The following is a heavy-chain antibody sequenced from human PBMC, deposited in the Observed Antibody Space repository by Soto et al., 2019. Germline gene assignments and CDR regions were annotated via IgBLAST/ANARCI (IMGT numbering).Heavy chain of an antibody. D-gene: IGHD6-13*01. J-gene: IGHJ4*02. CDR3: AAGEASSRNLAPYYLDF. CDR1: GCSMRNYF. CDR2: IHYSGTT. V-gene: IGHV4-59*01. Sequence: TLSLTCTVSGCSMRNYFWTWIRQPPGKALEWIGYIHYSGTTSFFPSYSPSLRSRVTISEDTSKNQFSLKLLSVTTADTAVYFCAAGEASSRNLAPYYLDFWGQGTLVTVSS.